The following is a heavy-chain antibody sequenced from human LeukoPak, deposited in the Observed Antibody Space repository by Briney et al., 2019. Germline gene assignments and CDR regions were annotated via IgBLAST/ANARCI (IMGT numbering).Heavy chain of an antibody. J-gene: IGHJ5*02. CDR3: ARGFTSGWYANRFDP. D-gene: IGHD6-19*01. Sequence: ASVKVSCKASGYTFTSYDINWVRQATGQGLEWMGWMNPNSDNTGYVEKFQGRVNMTRDASISTAYMELSSLRSEDTAVYYCARGFTSGWYANRFDPWGQGTLVTVSS. CDR1: GYTFTSYD. V-gene: IGHV1-8*01. CDR2: MNPNSDNT.